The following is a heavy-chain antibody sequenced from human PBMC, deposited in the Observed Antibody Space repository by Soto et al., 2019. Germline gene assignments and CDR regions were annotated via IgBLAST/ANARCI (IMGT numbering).Heavy chain of an antibody. D-gene: IGHD2-2*01. V-gene: IGHV3-23*01. CDR1: GFTFSSYA. Sequence: EVQLLESGGGLVQPGGSLRLSCAASGFTFSSYAMSWVRQAPGKGLEWVSAISDSGGSTYYADSVKGRFTISRDNSKNTLYLQMNSLRAEHTAVYYCAKLRCSSTSCFKEVHYYYYGMDVWGQGTTVTVSS. CDR3: AKLRCSSTSCFKEVHYYYYGMDV. CDR2: ISDSGGST. J-gene: IGHJ6*02.